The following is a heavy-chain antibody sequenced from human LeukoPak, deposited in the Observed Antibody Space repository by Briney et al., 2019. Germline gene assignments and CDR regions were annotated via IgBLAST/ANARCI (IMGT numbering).Heavy chain of an antibody. J-gene: IGHJ4*02. Sequence: SVKVSCKASGGTFSSYAISWVRQAPGQGLEWIGRIIPIFGTANYAQKFQGRVTITTDESTSTAYMELSSLRSEDTAVYYCARTGHDFWSGSLDYWGQGTLVTVSS. V-gene: IGHV1-69*05. CDR2: IIPIFGTA. CDR1: GGTFSSYA. D-gene: IGHD3-3*01. CDR3: ARTGHDFWSGSLDY.